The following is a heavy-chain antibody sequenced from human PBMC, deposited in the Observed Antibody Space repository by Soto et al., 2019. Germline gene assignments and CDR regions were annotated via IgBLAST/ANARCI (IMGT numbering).Heavy chain of an antibody. CDR1: GGSISSYY. CDR3: ARDIMGTNYYYYGMDV. J-gene: IGHJ6*02. CDR2: IYYCGST. V-gene: IGHV4-59*01. D-gene: IGHD2-8*01. Sequence: SETLSLTCTVSGGSISSYYWSWIRQPPGKGLEWIGYIYYCGSTNYNPSLKSRVTISVDTSKNQFSLKLSSVTAADTAVYYCARDIMGTNYYYYGMDVWGQGTTVTVSS.